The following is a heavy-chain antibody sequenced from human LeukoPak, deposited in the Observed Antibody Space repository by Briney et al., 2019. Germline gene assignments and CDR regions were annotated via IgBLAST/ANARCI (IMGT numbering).Heavy chain of an antibody. CDR1: GGTFSSYA. D-gene: IGHD3-16*02. CDR3: TRGGDDYVWGSYRYTGWFDP. CDR2: IIPIFGTA. J-gene: IGHJ5*02. Sequence: SVKVSCKASGGTFSSYAISWVRQAPGQGLEWMGGIIPIFGTAKYAQKFQGRVTITADKSTSTAYMELSSLRSEDTAVYYYTRGGDDYVWGSYRYTGWFDPWGQGTLVTVSS. V-gene: IGHV1-69*06.